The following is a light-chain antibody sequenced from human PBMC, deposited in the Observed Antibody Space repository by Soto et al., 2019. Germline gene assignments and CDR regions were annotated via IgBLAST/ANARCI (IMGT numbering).Light chain of an antibody. Sequence: EIVMTQSPATLSVSPGERATLSCRASQSVSSNLAWYQQKPGQAPRLLISGASTGATGIPARFSGSGSGTEFTLTISSLQSEDIAVYYCQQYNNWPPAITFGQGTRLEIK. CDR2: GAS. V-gene: IGKV3-15*01. CDR1: QSVSSN. CDR3: QQYNNWPPAIT. J-gene: IGKJ5*01.